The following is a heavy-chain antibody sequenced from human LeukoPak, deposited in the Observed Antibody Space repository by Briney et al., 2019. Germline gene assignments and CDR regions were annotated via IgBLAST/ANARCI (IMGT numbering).Heavy chain of an antibody. J-gene: IGHJ4*02. CDR3: ANSEIQQIDY. CDR1: GFTFSSYG. V-gene: IGHV3-30*02. CDR2: IRYDGSNK. Sequence: GGSLRLSCAASGFTFSSYGKHWVRQAPGKGLEWVAFIRYDGSNKYYADSVKGRFTISRDNSKNTLYLQMNSLRAEDTAVYYCANSEIQQIDYWGQGTLVTVSS. D-gene: IGHD1-14*01.